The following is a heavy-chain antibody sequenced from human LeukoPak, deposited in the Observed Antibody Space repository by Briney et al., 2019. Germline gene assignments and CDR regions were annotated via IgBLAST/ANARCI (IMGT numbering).Heavy chain of an antibody. D-gene: IGHD3-10*01. CDR2: ITHSRST. Sequence: KPSETLSLTCAVYGGSFSSYYWSWIRQSPGKGLEWIGEITHSRSTNYNPSLKSRFTISLDTSKSQFSLKLTSVTAADTAVYYCARVTRFTQFGELWFDSWGQGALLTVSS. CDR1: GGSFSSYY. J-gene: IGHJ5*01. V-gene: IGHV4-34*01. CDR3: ARVTRFTQFGELWFDS.